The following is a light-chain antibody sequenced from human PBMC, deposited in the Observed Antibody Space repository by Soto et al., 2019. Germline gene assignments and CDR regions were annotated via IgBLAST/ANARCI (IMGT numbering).Light chain of an antibody. Sequence: IVLTQSPGTLSLSPGERATLSCRASQSVSSSYLAWYQQKPGQAPRLLIYGASSRATGIPDRFSGSGSGTDFTLTISSLEPEDFAMYYCQQYSSSPWTFGQGTKVEIK. CDR1: QSVSSSY. J-gene: IGKJ1*01. CDR3: QQYSSSPWT. V-gene: IGKV3-20*01. CDR2: GAS.